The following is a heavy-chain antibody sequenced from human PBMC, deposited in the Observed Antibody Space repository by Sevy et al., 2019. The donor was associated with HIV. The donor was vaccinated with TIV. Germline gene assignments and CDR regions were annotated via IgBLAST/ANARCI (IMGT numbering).Heavy chain of an antibody. Sequence: GGSLRLSCRTFGFTFDEHAMHWVRQVPGKGLEWVSGIRWNGGSVAYADSLKGRFTISRDNTKSSLSLQMNGLRPEDTAVYYCAKSKVASVYHYYGMDVWGHGTTVTVSS. J-gene: IGHJ6*02. CDR3: AKSKVASVYHYYGMDV. CDR1: GFTFDEHA. CDR2: IRWNGGSV. V-gene: IGHV3-9*01.